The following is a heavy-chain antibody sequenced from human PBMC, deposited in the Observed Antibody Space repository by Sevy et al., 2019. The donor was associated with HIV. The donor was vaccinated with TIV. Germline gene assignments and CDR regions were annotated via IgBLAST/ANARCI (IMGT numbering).Heavy chain of an antibody. J-gene: IGHJ4*02. CDR1: GFTFSNFG. Sequence: GGSLRLSCTASGFTFSNFGMHWVRQVPGKGLEWVTFIRNDGSDKYHAASVKGRFTISRDDSKNTLYLQMDSLRAEDTAIYYCAKDLAGPGRRYFDYWGQGNLVTVSS. D-gene: IGHD6-13*01. CDR3: AKDLAGPGRRYFDY. CDR2: IRNDGSDK. V-gene: IGHV3-30*02.